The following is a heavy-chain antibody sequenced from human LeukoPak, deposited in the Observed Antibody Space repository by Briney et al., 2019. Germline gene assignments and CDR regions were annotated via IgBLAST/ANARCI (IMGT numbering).Heavy chain of an antibody. CDR2: MNPNSGDT. Sequence: ALVKVSSTASGYTFTSHHINWVRQATGQGLEWMGWMNPNSGDTGYAQKFQGRVTMAMNTSTSTAYMDLSSLRYEDTAVYYCAREGTEWWYEVFYYYGYDVWGPGITVTV. V-gene: IGHV1-8*01. CDR3: AREGTEWWYEVFYYYGYDV. J-gene: IGHJ6*02. D-gene: IGHD2-15*01. CDR1: GYTFTSHH.